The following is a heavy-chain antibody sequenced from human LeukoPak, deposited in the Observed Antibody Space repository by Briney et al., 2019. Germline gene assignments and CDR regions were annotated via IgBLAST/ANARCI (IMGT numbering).Heavy chain of an antibody. Sequence: ASVKVSCKASGYTFTDYYIHWVRQAPGQGLEWMGWINPNSGGTSFAQKFQGRVTMTRDTSISTAYMELSRLRFDDTAVYYCARDRAYSSGRDDTFDLWGQGTMDIVSS. CDR2: INPNSGGT. V-gene: IGHV1-2*02. J-gene: IGHJ3*01. CDR3: ARDRAYSSGRDDTFDL. CDR1: GYTFTDYY. D-gene: IGHD3-22*01.